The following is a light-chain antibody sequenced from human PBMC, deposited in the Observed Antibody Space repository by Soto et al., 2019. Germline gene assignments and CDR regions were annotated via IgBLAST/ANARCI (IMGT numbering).Light chain of an antibody. Sequence: EIVMTQSPATLSVSPGESATLSCRASQSVSSHLVWYQQKPGQAPRPLIYGASTRATGVPARFSGSGSGTDFTLTISRLEPEDFAVYYCQQYGSSPRYTFGQGTKLEIK. V-gene: IGKV3-15*01. CDR2: GAS. J-gene: IGKJ2*01. CDR3: QQYGSSPRYT. CDR1: QSVSSH.